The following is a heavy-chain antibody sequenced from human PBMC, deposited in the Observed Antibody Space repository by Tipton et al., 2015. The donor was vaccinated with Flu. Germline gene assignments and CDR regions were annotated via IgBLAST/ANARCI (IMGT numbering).Heavy chain of an antibody. Sequence: TLSLTCTVSGGSISSGSYYWSWIRQPAGKGLERIGRIYTSGSTNYNPSLKSRVTISVDTSKNQFSLKLSSVTAADTAVYYCARGRAVAGFRGFDYWSQGTLVTVSP. CDR2: IYTSGST. D-gene: IGHD6-19*01. V-gene: IGHV4-61*02. CDR3: ARGRAVAGFRGFDY. J-gene: IGHJ4*02. CDR1: GGSISSGSYY.